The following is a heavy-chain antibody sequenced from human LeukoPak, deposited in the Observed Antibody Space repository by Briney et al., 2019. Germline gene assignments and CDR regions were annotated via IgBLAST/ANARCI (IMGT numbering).Heavy chain of an antibody. CDR2: ISYDGSNK. Sequence: PGGSLRLSCAASGFTISSYAMHWVRQAPGKGLEWVAVISYDGSNKYYADSVKGRITISRDNAKNSLYLQMNSLRAEDTAVYYCARGGPYSSNPWGQGTLVTVSS. V-gene: IGHV3-30-3*01. CDR3: ARGGPYSSNP. CDR1: GFTISSYA. J-gene: IGHJ5*02. D-gene: IGHD6-13*01.